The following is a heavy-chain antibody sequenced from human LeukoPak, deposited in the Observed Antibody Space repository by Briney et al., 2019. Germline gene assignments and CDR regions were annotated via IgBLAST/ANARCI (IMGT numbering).Heavy chain of an antibody. Sequence: ASVKVSCKASGYTFTDYYMHWVRQAPGQGLEWMGWINPNSGGTNYAQKFQGRVTMTRDTSISTAYMELSRLRSDDTAVYYCARAQYNWNYSSGYWGQGTLVTVSS. V-gene: IGHV1-2*02. D-gene: IGHD1-7*01. J-gene: IGHJ4*02. CDR3: ARAQYNWNYSSGY. CDR2: INPNSGGT. CDR1: GYTFTDYY.